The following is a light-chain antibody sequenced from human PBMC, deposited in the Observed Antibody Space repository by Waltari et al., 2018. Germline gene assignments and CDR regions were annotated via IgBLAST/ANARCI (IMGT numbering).Light chain of an antibody. V-gene: IGLV2-14*01. Sequence: QSALTQPASVSGSPGQATTISCPGTSSDVGGSTYDSWYQQHPGKAPKLMIYDVSKRPSGVSNRVSGSKSGNTASLTISGLQAEDEADYYCSSYTSSSTFVFGTGTKVTVL. CDR3: SSYTSSSTFV. CDR1: SSDVGGSTY. CDR2: DVS. J-gene: IGLJ1*01.